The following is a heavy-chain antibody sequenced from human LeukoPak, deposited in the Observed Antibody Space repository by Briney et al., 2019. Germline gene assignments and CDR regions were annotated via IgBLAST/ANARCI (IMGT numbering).Heavy chain of an antibody. CDR2: IYYSGST. Sequence: SETLSLTCTVSGGSISSYYWSWIRQPPGKGLEWIGYIYYSGSTNYNPSLRSRVTISVDTSKNQFSLKLSSVTAADTAVYYCARHRRSRGVRYFDLWGRGTLVTVSS. CDR3: ARHRRSRGVRYFDL. V-gene: IGHV4-59*08. J-gene: IGHJ2*01. D-gene: IGHD6-19*01. CDR1: GGSISSYY.